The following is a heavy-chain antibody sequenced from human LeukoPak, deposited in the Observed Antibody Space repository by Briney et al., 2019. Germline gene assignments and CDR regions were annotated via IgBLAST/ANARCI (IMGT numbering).Heavy chain of an antibody. CDR2: ISTYNGNT. Sequence: ASVKVSCKASGYTFTSYGISWVRQAPGQGLEWMGWISTYNGNTDYAQKLQGRVTMTTDTSTSTAYMELRSLRSDDTAVYYCARDRGDYYGSGSYYKHFDYWGQGTLVTVSS. CDR1: GYTFTSYG. J-gene: IGHJ4*02. D-gene: IGHD3-10*01. CDR3: ARDRGDYYGSGSYYKHFDY. V-gene: IGHV1-18*01.